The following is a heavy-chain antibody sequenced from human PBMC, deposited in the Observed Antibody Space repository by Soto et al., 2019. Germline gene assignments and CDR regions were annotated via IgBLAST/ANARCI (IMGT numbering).Heavy chain of an antibody. Sequence: QVQVVESGGGVVRPGMSLRLSCKASGFNYNDYGMNWVRQTPAKGLEWVAVIWHDGSDQHYADSVKGRFTISRDNSNSMLYLQMNSLRVEDTAVYYCARTPMTRVTRWTWFDPWGQGTLVIVSS. CDR2: IWHDGSDQ. J-gene: IGHJ5*02. D-gene: IGHD4-17*01. CDR3: ARTPMTRVTRWTWFDP. V-gene: IGHV3-33*01. CDR1: GFNYNDYG.